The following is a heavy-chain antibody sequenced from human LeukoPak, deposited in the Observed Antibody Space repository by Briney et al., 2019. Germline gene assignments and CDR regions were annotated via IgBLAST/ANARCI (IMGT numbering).Heavy chain of an antibody. CDR1: GFTFSSYN. Sequence: PGGSLRLSCAASGFTFSSYNMNWVRQAPGKGLEWVSVIYSGGTTYYADSVKGRFTISRDNSKNTLYLQMNSLRAEDTAVYYCARVLRSGYGIVDYWGQGTLVTVSS. J-gene: IGHJ4*02. D-gene: IGHD5-12*01. V-gene: IGHV3-53*05. CDR3: ARVLRSGYGIVDY. CDR2: IYSGGTT.